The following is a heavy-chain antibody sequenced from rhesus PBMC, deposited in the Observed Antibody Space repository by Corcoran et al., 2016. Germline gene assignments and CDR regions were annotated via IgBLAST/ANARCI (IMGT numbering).Heavy chain of an antibody. V-gene: IGHV4-99*01. J-gene: IGHJ4*01. Sequence: QVQLQESGPGLVKPSETLSLTCAVAGYSISRGYYWGWTRQPPGKGLEYIGYISGSSGSTYYNPSLKSRVTISKDTSKNQFSLKLSSVTAADTAVYYCARHRQSSGWYDFDYWGQGVLVTVSS. CDR1: GYSISRGYY. D-gene: IGHD6-31*01. CDR2: ISGSSGST. CDR3: ARHRQSSGWYDFDY.